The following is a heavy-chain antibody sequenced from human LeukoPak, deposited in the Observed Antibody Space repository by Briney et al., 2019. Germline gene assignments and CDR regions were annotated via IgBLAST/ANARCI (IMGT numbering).Heavy chain of an antibody. Sequence: GESLKISCKGSGYSFTSYWIGWVRQMPGKGLEWMGIIYPGDSDTRYSPSFQGQVTISADKSISTAYLQWSSLKASDRAMYYCASGYCSGGSCPGGFVYWGQGTLVTVSS. CDR1: GYSFTSYW. CDR3: ASGYCSGGSCPGGFVY. V-gene: IGHV5-51*01. D-gene: IGHD2-15*01. CDR2: IYPGDSDT. J-gene: IGHJ4*02.